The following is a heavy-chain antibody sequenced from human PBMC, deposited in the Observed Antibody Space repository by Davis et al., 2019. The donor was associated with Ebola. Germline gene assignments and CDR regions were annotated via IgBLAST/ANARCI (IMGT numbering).Heavy chain of an antibody. Sequence: LTCAASGFTFSRYWMSWVRQAPGKGLEWVANIKQDGSEKYYVDSVKGRFTISRDNAKNSLYLQMNSLRAEDTAVYYCARPGIAVAGTGDWGQGTLVTVSS. CDR1: GFTFSRYW. CDR2: IKQDGSEK. CDR3: ARPGIAVAGTGD. J-gene: IGHJ4*02. D-gene: IGHD6-19*01. V-gene: IGHV3-7*03.